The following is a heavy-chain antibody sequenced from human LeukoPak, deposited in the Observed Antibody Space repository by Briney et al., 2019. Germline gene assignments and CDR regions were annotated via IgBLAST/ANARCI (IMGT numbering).Heavy chain of an antibody. Sequence: GGSLRLSCAPFGLPFSRHGMTWVRQPPGKGLEWVAIISNDGSRKYYAHSVEGRFTISRDNSKNTLYLQMDSLRAEDTAVYYCARDRAWNYFDYWGQGTLVTVSS. CDR1: GLPFSRHG. CDR2: ISNDGSRK. D-gene: IGHD3-3*01. V-gene: IGHV3-30*03. CDR3: ARDRAWNYFDY. J-gene: IGHJ4*02.